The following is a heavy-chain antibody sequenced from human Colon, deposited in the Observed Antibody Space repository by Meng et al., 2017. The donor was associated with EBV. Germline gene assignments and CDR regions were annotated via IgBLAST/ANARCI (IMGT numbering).Heavy chain of an antibody. CDR3: ARRGPSGNFSP. CDR1: GGSFRDYY. D-gene: IGHD3-10*01. Sequence: GQLQQCGAGLLRPSDTLSRSCAVYGGSFRDYYWTWIRHPPGKGLEWIGEIDHRGNTKYNPSLKSRVTISLDTSKKQFSLKVSSVTAADSAVYYCARRGPSGNFSPWSQGALVTVSS. V-gene: IGHV4-34*01. CDR2: IDHRGNT. J-gene: IGHJ5*02.